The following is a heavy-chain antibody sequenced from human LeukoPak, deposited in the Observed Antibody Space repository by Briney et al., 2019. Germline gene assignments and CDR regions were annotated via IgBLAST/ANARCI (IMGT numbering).Heavy chain of an antibody. Sequence: PSETLSLTCTVSGGSISSYYWSWIRQPAGKGLEWIGRIYTSGSTNYNPSLKSRVTMSVDTSKNQFSLKLSSVTAADTAVYYCARDWLGYCSSTSCYTTPNWFDPWGQEPWSPSPQ. CDR1: GGSISSYY. D-gene: IGHD2-2*01. V-gene: IGHV4-4*07. CDR2: IYTSGST. CDR3: ARDWLGYCSSTSCYTTPNWFDP. J-gene: IGHJ5*01.